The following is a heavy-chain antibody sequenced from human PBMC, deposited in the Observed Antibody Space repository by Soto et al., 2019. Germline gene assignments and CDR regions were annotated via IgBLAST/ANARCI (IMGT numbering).Heavy chain of an antibody. V-gene: IGHV3-33*01. CDR3: ARDLPIAAAGTFDY. CDR2: IWYDGSNK. J-gene: IGHJ4*02. D-gene: IGHD6-13*01. Sequence: QVQLVESGGGVVQPGSSLRLTCAASGFPFSSYGMHWVRQAPGKGLERVAVIWYDGSNKNYADSVKGRFTISRDNSKNTLYLQMNSLSAEDTAVYYCARDLPIAAAGTFDYWGQGTLVTVSS. CDR1: GFPFSSYG.